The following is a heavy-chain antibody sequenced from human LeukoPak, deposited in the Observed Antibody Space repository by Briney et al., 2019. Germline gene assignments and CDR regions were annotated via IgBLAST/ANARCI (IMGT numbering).Heavy chain of an antibody. V-gene: IGHV3-53*01. CDR2: IYSGGST. Sequence: GGSLRLSCAASGFTFSDYYMSWIRQAPGKGLEWVSVIYSGGSTYYADSVKGRFTISRDNSKNTLYLQMNSLRAEDTAVYYCARVRGLPRYFDYWGQGTLVTVSS. CDR3: ARVRGLPRYFDY. D-gene: IGHD5-12*01. J-gene: IGHJ4*02. CDR1: GFTFSDYY.